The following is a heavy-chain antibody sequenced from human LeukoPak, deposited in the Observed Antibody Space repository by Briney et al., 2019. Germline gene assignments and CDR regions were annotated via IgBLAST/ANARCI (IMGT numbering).Heavy chain of an antibody. J-gene: IGHJ4*02. V-gene: IGHV1-24*01. CDR3: ATSGAMVRGALDY. CDR1: GYTLTELS. D-gene: IGHD3-10*01. CDR2: FDPEDGET. Sequence: ASVKVSCKVSGYTLTELSMHWVRQAPGKGLEWMGGFDPEDGETIYAQKFQGRVTMTEDTSTDTAYMVLSSLRSEDTAVYYCATSGAMVRGALDYWGQGTLVTVSS.